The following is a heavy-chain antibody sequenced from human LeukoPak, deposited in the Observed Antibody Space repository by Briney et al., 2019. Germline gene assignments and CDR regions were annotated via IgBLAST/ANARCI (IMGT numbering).Heavy chain of an antibody. D-gene: IGHD2-2*01. V-gene: IGHV1-46*01. Sequence: ASVKVSCKASGYTFTSYNMHWVRQAPGQGLEWMGIINPSGGSTSYAQKFQGRVTMTRDMSTSTVYMELSSLRSEDTAVYYCARDHCSSTSCYLYFDYWGQGTLVTVSS. CDR2: INPSGGST. CDR1: GYTFTSYN. CDR3: ARDHCSSTSCYLYFDY. J-gene: IGHJ4*02.